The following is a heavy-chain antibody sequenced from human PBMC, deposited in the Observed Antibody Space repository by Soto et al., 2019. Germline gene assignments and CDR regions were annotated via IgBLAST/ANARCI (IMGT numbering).Heavy chain of an antibody. V-gene: IGHV3-23*01. Sequence: TGGSLRLSCVASGFTFSSYSMGWVRQAPGKGLEWVSGFRAGGDDGTTYYADSVKGRFTISRDNSKNTLFLQMNSLRAEDTAIYYCAKKVNSGSGSQYFDYFGQGTLVTVSS. CDR1: GFTFSSYS. D-gene: IGHD3-10*01. CDR3: AKKVNSGSGSQYFDY. CDR2: FRAGGDDGTT. J-gene: IGHJ4*02.